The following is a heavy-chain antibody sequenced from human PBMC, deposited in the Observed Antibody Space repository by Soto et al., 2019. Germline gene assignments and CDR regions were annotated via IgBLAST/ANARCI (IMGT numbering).Heavy chain of an antibody. Sequence: QVQLVQSGAEVKKPGASVKVSCKASGYTFTSYYMHWVRQAPGQGLEWMGIINPSGGSTSYAQKFQGSVTMTRDTYTSTVYMELSSLSSEDTAVYYCARDGGRMTTVTRSFDYWGQGTLVTVSS. CDR3: ARDGGRMTTVTRSFDY. J-gene: IGHJ4*02. V-gene: IGHV1-46*01. D-gene: IGHD4-17*01. CDR1: GYTFTSYY. CDR2: INPSGGST.